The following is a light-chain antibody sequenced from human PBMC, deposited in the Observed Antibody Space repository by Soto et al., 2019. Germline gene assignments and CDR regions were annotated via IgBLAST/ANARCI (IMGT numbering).Light chain of an antibody. Sequence: DIQMTQSPSSLSASVGDEVTITCRASHTIVTYLNWYQLKPGKPPRVXIYAAFSLQSGVPSRFSGSGSGTDFTLTINSLQPEDFATYSCQQSYNSTQTFGQGTKVDIK. V-gene: IGKV1-39*01. CDR3: QQSYNSTQT. J-gene: IGKJ1*01. CDR2: AAF. CDR1: HTIVTY.